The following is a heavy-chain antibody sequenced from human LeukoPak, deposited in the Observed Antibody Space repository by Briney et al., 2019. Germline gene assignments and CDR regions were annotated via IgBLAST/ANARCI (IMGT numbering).Heavy chain of an antibody. J-gene: IGHJ6*03. Sequence: GGSLRLSCAASGFTFSSYEMNWVRQAPGKGLEWVSYISSSGSTIYYADSVKGRFTISRDNAKNSLYLQMNSLRAEDTAVYYCARDGSRGSGSYSFLRYYYYYMDVWGKGTTVTISS. CDR1: GFTFSSYE. CDR3: ARDGSRGSGSYSFLRYYYYYMDV. CDR2: ISSSGSTI. D-gene: IGHD3-10*01. V-gene: IGHV3-48*03.